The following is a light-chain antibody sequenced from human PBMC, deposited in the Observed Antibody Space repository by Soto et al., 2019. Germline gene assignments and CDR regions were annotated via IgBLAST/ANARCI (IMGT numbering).Light chain of an antibody. V-gene: IGKV3-11*01. J-gene: IGKJ5*01. Sequence: EIVLTQSPATLSLSPGERATLSCRASQSVSSYLAWYQQKLGQASRLLIYDASNRATGIPARFSGSGSGTDFTLTISILEPEDFAVYYCQQRSNWSGITFGQGTRLEIK. CDR1: QSVSSY. CDR2: DAS. CDR3: QQRSNWSGIT.